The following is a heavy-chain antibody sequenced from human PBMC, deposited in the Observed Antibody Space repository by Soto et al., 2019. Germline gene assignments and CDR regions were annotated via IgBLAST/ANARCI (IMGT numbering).Heavy chain of an antibody. Sequence: SAKVTCKASGGTFSSYALSWARQAPGQGLEWMGGIIPIFGTANYAQKFQGRVTITADESTSTAYMELSSLRSEDTAVYYCARSPVEMATLLTHQAFDIWGQGTIVTVS. CDR2: IIPIFGTA. J-gene: IGHJ3*02. D-gene: IGHD5-12*01. V-gene: IGHV1-69*13. CDR1: GGTFSSYA. CDR3: ARSPVEMATLLTHQAFDI.